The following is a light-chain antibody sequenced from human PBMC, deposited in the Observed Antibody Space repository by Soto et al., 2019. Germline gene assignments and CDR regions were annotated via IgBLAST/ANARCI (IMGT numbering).Light chain of an antibody. CDR1: QSFRGL. V-gene: IGKV3-11*01. J-gene: IGKJ3*01. CDR2: DAY. CDR3: QQRSNWFT. Sequence: EVVLTQSPVTLSLSPGERATLSCRASQSFRGLLAWYQQKPGQAPRLLIYDAYNRATGIPARFSGSGSGTDFTLTISSLEPEDFAVYYCQQRSNWFTFGPGTKVDIK.